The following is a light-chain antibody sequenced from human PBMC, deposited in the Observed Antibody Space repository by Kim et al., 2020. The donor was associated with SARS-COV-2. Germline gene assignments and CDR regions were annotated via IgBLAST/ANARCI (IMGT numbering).Light chain of an antibody. CDR3: AAWDDTLNGVV. CDR1: GSNLGSNT. CDR2: RNN. V-gene: IGLV1-44*01. J-gene: IGLJ2*01. Sequence: GQRVTISCSGSGSNLGSNTVNWYQQLPGAAPKLLIYRNNQWPSGVPDRFSGSKSGTSASLAISGLQSEDEADYYCAAWDDTLNGVVFGGGTKVTVL.